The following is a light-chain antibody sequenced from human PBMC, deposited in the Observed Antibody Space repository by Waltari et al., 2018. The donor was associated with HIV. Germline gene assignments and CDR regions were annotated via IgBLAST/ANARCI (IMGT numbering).Light chain of an antibody. CDR3: CSYAGSYTVV. Sequence: QSALTQPRSVSGSPGQSVTISCTGTSSDVGGYNYVSWYQQHPGKAPRLMIYDVSKRPSGVPDRSSGSKSGNTASLTISGLQAEDEADYYCCSYAGSYTVVVGGGTKLTVL. V-gene: IGLV2-11*01. CDR1: SSDVGGYNY. CDR2: DVS. J-gene: IGLJ2*01.